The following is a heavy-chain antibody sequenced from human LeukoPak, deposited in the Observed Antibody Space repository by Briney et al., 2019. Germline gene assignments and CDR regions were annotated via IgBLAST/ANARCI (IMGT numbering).Heavy chain of an antibody. J-gene: IGHJ5*02. V-gene: IGHV4-34*01. Sequence: PSETLSLTCAVYGGSFSGYSRSWVRQPPGMGLEWIGEINHSGSANYNPSLKSRVTISIDTSKNQFSLKLSSVTAADTAVYYCARRVIMSAAGVPDTWLDPWGQGILVTVSS. CDR3: ARRVIMSAAGVPDTWLDP. D-gene: IGHD2-8*01. CDR2: INHSGSA. CDR1: GGSFSGYS.